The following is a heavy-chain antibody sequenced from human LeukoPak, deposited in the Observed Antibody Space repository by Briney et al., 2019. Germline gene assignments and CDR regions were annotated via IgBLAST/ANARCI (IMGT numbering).Heavy chain of an antibody. CDR3: ARDEVPANGYYYYYMDV. CDR1: GGTFSSYA. J-gene: IGHJ6*03. CDR2: IIPIFGTA. V-gene: IGHV1-69*05. D-gene: IGHD2-2*01. Sequence: SVNVSCKASGGTFSSYAISWVRQAPGQGLEWMGGIIPIFGTANYAQKFQGRVTITTDESTSTAYMELSSLRPEDTAVYYCARDEVPANGYYYYYMDVWGKGTTVTVSS.